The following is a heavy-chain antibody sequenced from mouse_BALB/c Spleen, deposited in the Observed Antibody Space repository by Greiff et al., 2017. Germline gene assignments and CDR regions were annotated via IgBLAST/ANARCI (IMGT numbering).Heavy chain of an antibody. Sequence: QVQLQQSGAELARPGASVKLSCKASGYTFTDYYINWVKQRTGQGLEWIGEIYPGSGNTYYNEKFKGKATLTADKSSSTAYMQLSSLTSEDSAVYFCARSIHYYGLDYWGQGTTLTVSS. D-gene: IGHD1-2*01. CDR1: GYTFTDYY. V-gene: IGHV1-77*01. CDR2: IYPGSGNT. CDR3: ARSIHYYGLDY. J-gene: IGHJ2*01.